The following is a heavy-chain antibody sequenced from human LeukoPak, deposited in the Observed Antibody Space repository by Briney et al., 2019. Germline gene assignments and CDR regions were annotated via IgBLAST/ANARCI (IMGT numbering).Heavy chain of an antibody. CDR1: GFTFSSYG. D-gene: IGHD2-15*01. CDR2: ISYDGSNK. J-gene: IGHJ4*02. V-gene: IGHV3-30*18. Sequence: GGSLRLSCAASGFTFSSYGMHWVRQAPGKGLEWVAVISYDGSNKYYADSVKGRFTISRDNSKNTLYLQMNSLRAEDTAVYYCAKGDIVVVVAAYDYWGQGTLVTVSS. CDR3: AKGDIVVVVAAYDY.